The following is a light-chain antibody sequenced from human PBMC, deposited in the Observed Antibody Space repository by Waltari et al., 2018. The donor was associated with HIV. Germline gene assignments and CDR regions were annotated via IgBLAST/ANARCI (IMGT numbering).Light chain of an antibody. CDR3: QSYDSNDPWV. CDR2: EDN. J-gene: IGLJ3*02. CDR1: SGNIASNY. Sequence: NFKLTQPLSVSESPGKTVTISCTRSSGNIASNYVQWYQQRPGSAPTTVIYEDNQRPSGVPDRFSGSIDSSSTSASLTISGLKTEDEADYYCQSYDSNDPWVFGGGTKLTVL. V-gene: IGLV6-57*04.